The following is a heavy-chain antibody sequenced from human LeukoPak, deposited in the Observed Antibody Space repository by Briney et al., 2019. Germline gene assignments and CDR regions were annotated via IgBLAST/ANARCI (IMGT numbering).Heavy chain of an antibody. J-gene: IGHJ4*02. V-gene: IGHV7-4-1*02. Sequence: ASVKVSCKASGYTFTSYAMNWVRQAPGQGLEWMGWINTNTGNPTYAQGFTGRFVFSLDTSVSTAYLQISSLKAEDTAVYYCARDGPSSTAAGPAENDYWGQGTLVTVSS. CDR1: GYTFTSYA. D-gene: IGHD1-14*01. CDR2: INTNTGNP. CDR3: ARDGPSSTAAGPAENDY.